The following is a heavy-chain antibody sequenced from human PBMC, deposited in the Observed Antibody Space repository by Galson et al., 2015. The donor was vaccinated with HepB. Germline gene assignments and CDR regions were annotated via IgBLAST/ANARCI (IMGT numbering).Heavy chain of an antibody. D-gene: IGHD6-13*01. CDR3: ARPTQGSSWYSWFDP. V-gene: IGHV1-18*04. CDR2: ISAYNGNT. Sequence: SVKVSCKASGYTFTSYGISWVRQAPGQGLEWMGWISAYNGNTNYAQKLQGRVTMTTDTSTSTAYMELRSLRSDDTAVYYCARPTQGSSWYSWFDPWGQGTLVTVSS. CDR1: GYTFTSYG. J-gene: IGHJ5*02.